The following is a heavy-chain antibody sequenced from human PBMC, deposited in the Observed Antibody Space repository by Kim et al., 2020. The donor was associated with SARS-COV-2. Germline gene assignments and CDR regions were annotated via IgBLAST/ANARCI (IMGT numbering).Heavy chain of an antibody. Sequence: GGSLRLSCAASGFTFSSYGMHWVRQAPGKGLEWVAVISYDGSNKYYADSVKGRFTISRDNSKNTLYLQMNSLRAEDTAVYYCARGAPQRGTFTIFSHFDYWGQGTLVTVSS. J-gene: IGHJ4*02. CDR2: ISYDGSNK. V-gene: IGHV3-33*05. CDR3: ARGAPQRGTFTIFSHFDY. CDR1: GFTFSSYG. D-gene: IGHD3-9*01.